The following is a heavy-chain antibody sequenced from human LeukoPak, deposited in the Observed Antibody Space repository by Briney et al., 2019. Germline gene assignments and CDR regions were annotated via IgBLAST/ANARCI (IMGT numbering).Heavy chain of an antibody. D-gene: IGHD2-8*01. V-gene: IGHV3-23*01. CDR3: ARVGTSSLRDWFDP. Sequence: GGSLRLSCAASGFTFSSYAMTWVRQAPGKGLEWVSAISYSGGSTYYADSVKGRFTISRDNSKNTLYLQMNSLRAEDTAVYYCARVGTSSLRDWFDPWGQGTLVTVSS. CDR2: ISYSGGST. CDR1: GFTFSSYA. J-gene: IGHJ5*02.